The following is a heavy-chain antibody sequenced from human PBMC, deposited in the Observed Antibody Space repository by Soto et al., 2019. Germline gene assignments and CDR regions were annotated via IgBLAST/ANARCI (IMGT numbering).Heavy chain of an antibody. V-gene: IGHV4-59*01. CDR3: ASNRYCSSNSCPGPGWLDP. CDR1: GGSISSYY. CDR2: IYYSGST. J-gene: IGHJ5*02. D-gene: IGHD2-2*01. Sequence: QVQLQESGPGLVKPSDTLSLTCTVSGGSISSYYWIWIRQPPGKGLELIAYIYYSGSTNYNPSLKSRVTISVDTAKNQFSLKLSSVTAADTAVYYCASNRYCSSNSCPGPGWLDPWGQGPLVIVSS.